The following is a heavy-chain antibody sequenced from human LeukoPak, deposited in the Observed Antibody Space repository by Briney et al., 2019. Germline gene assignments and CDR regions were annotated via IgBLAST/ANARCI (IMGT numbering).Heavy chain of an antibody. CDR2: IYYSGSA. V-gene: IGHV4-39*07. CDR1: GGSISSSSYY. J-gene: IGHJ5*02. D-gene: IGHD6-19*01. Sequence: PENLSLTCTVSGGSISSSSYYWGWIRQPPGKGLEWIGSIYYSGSAYYNPSLKSRVTISLDTSKTQFSLKLSSVTAADTAVYYCARTPYSSGPNWFDPWGQGTLVTVSS. CDR3: ARTPYSSGPNWFDP.